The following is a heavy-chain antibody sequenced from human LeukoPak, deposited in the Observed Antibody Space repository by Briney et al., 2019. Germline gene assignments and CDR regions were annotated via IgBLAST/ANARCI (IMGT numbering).Heavy chain of an antibody. CDR2: IYYSGST. V-gene: IGHV4-39*07. J-gene: IGHJ4*02. Sequence: PSETLSLTCAVYGGSFSSYYWGWIRQPPGKGLEWIGSIYYSGSTYYNPSLKSRVTISVDTSKNQFSLKLSSVTAADTAVYYCARDRRRGGQQLSPFDYWGQGTLVTVSS. CDR3: ARDRRRGGQQLSPFDY. CDR1: GGSFSSYY. D-gene: IGHD6-13*01.